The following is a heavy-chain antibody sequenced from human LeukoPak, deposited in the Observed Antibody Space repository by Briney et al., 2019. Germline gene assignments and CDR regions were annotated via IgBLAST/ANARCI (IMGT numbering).Heavy chain of an antibody. CDR1: GGTFSSYA. CDR2: IIPIFGTA. J-gene: IGHJ4*02. Sequence: SVKVSCKASGGTFSSYAISWVRQAPGQGLEWMGGIIPIFGTANYAQKFQGRVTITTDESTGTAYMELSSLRSEDTAVYYCARDLYGGNSGGFDYWGQGTLVTVSS. D-gene: IGHD4-23*01. CDR3: ARDLYGGNSGGFDY. V-gene: IGHV1-69*05.